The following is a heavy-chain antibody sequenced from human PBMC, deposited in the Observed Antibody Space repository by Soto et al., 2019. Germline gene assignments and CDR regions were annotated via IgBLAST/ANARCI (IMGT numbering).Heavy chain of an antibody. J-gene: IGHJ4*02. Sequence: SVKVSCKASGGTFSSYAISWVRQAPGQRLEWMGGIIPIFGTANYAQKFQGRVTITADESTSTDYMELSSLRSEDTAVYYCAGWSRDGYNLFDYWGQGTLVTVSS. V-gene: IGHV1-69*13. CDR3: AGWSRDGYNLFDY. CDR2: IIPIFGTA. D-gene: IGHD5-12*01. CDR1: GGTFSSYA.